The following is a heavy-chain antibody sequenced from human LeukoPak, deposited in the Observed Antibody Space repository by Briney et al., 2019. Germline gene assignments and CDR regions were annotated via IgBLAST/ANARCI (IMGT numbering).Heavy chain of an antibody. D-gene: IGHD4-17*01. J-gene: IGHJ4*02. CDR2: ISDSGGST. CDR1: GFSFSSYA. Sequence: GGSLRLSCAASGFSFSSYAMNWVRQAPGKGLEWVSAISDSGGSTYYAVSVRGRFTISRDNSKNTLYLQMYSLRAEDTAVYYCARDYGIDYWGQGTLVTVSS. CDR3: ARDYGIDY. V-gene: IGHV3-23*01.